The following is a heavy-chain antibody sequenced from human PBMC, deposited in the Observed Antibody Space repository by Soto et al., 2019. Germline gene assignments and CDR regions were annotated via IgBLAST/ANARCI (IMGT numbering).Heavy chain of an antibody. V-gene: IGHV3-74*01. CDR2: VDSDGRGT. CDR1: GITFTNYW. J-gene: IGHJ4*02. CDR3: GTVFEH. Sequence: EVQLVESGGGSVQPGGSLRLSCVASGITFTNYWMHWVRQVPGKGLVWVARVDSDGRGTSYADFVKGRFTISRDNAKNTLYLQTNSLRVADTAMYYCGTVFEHWGQGIPVTVSS.